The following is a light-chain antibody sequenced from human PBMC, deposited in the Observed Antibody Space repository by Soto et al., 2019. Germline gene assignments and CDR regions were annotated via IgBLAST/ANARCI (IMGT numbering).Light chain of an antibody. Sequence: DIQMTQSPSSMSASVGDRVTITCRASQDIGSQLGWYQQKPGKAPKLLIHAASTLQRGVPFSFSGSGSGTEFTLTIISLQSVDFATCYCQQVNTFPRTFGPGTKVEIE. CDR3: QQVNTFPRT. CDR2: AAS. V-gene: IGKV1-12*01. J-gene: IGKJ1*01. CDR1: QDIGSQ.